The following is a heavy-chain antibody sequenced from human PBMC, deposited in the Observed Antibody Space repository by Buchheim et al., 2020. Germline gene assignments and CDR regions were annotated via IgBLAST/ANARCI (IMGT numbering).Heavy chain of an antibody. V-gene: IGHV3-74*01. J-gene: IGHJ6*02. Sequence: EVQLVESGGGLVQPGGSLRLSCAASGFTFSSYSMHWVRQAPGKGLVWVSRINSDGSSTSYADSVKGRFTISRDNAKNTLYLQMNNLRAEDTAVYYCARDEVVATLFYYYYYGMDVWGQGTT. CDR3: ARDEVVATLFYYYYYGMDV. D-gene: IGHD5-12*01. CDR2: INSDGSST. CDR1: GFTFSSYS.